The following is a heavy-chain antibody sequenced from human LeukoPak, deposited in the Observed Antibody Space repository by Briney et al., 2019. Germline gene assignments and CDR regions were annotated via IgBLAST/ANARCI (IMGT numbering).Heavy chain of an antibody. CDR2: IYYSGST. CDR3: ARDKAVAGTGGLGY. D-gene: IGHD6-19*01. CDR1: GGSISSYY. V-gene: IGHV4-59*01. J-gene: IGHJ4*02. Sequence: PSETLSLTCTVSGGSISSYYWSWIRQPPGKGLEWIGYIYYSGSTNYNPSLKSRVTISVDTSKNQFSLKLSSVTAADTAVYYCARDKAVAGTGGLGYWGQGTLVTVSS.